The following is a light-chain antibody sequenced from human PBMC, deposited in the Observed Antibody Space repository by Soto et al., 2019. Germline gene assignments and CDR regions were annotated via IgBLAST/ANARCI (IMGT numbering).Light chain of an antibody. CDR1: SSNIADNT. V-gene: IGLV1-44*01. Sequence: QSVLTQPPSASGTPGQRVTISCSGSSSNIADNTVNWYQQLPGTAPKLLIYSNNQRPSGVPDRFSGSKSGTSASPAISGLQSEDEADYYCAAWDDSLNGPVFGGGTKLTVL. CDR3: AAWDDSLNGPV. J-gene: IGLJ2*01. CDR2: SNN.